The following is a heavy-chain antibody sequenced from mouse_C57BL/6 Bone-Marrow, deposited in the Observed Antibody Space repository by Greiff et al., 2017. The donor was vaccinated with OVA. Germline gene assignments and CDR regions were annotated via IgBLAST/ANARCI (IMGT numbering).Heavy chain of an antibody. CDR2: IRNKANGYTT. J-gene: IGHJ2*01. CDR3: ARSTLGGYFDY. CDR1: GFTFTDYY. V-gene: IGHV7-3*01. Sequence: DVHLVESGGGLVQPGGSLSLSCAASGFTFTDYYMSWVRQPPGKALEWLGFIRNKANGYTTEYSASVKGRFTISRDNSQSILYLQMNALRAEDSATYYCARSTLGGYFDYWGQGTTLTVSS.